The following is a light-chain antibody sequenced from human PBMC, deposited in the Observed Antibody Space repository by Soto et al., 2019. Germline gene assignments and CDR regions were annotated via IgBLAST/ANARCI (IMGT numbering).Light chain of an antibody. J-gene: IGKJ4*01. CDR1: QSVNSN. CDR2: GAY. CDR3: QQYGDWPGA. V-gene: IGKV3-15*01. Sequence: EIVLTQSPATLSVSPGERATLSCRASQSVNSNLAWYQQKPGQAPRLLIFGAYTRATGIPARFSGSGSGTEFTLTISSLQSEDFAVYSCQQYGDWPGAFGGGTKVDIK.